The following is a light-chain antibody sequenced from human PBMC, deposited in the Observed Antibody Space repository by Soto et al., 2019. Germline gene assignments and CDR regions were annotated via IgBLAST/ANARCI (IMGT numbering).Light chain of an antibody. CDR2: AAS. V-gene: IGKV1-27*01. J-gene: IGKJ3*01. CDR3: QKYSSVPV. Sequence: DIQMTQSPTSLSASVGDRVTITCRASQCIRNFVAWYQQKPGKAPKLLLYAASTLQSGVPSRFSGSGSVTAFTLPINVLQTEDSATYSCQKYSSVPVFGPGTKVELK. CDR1: QCIRNF.